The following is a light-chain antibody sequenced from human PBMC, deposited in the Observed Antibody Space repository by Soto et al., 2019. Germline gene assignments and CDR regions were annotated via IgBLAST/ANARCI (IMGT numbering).Light chain of an antibody. CDR1: QSLGGN. CDR3: QQYSNWPPWT. CDR2: RAS. V-gene: IGKV3-15*01. J-gene: IGKJ1*01. Sequence: EIVLTQSPATLAVYPGDTATLSCNASQSLGGNLAWYQQKPGQAPRLLIFRASSRATGVPARFSASGSGTEFTLTISGLQSEDFAVYYCQQYSNWPPWTFGPGTKVDIK.